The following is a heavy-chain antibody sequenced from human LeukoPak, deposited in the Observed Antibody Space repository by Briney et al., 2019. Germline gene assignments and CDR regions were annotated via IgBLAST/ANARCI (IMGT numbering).Heavy chain of an antibody. CDR1: GFTFSGYA. Sequence: GGSLRLSCAASGFTFSGYAMSWVRQAPGKGLEWVSGISGSGGSTYYADSVKGRFTITRDNSKNTLYLQMNSLRAEDTAVYYCAKGKTGHYFDYWGQGTLVTVSS. V-gene: IGHV3-23*01. CDR2: ISGSGGST. J-gene: IGHJ4*02. CDR3: AKGKTGHYFDY.